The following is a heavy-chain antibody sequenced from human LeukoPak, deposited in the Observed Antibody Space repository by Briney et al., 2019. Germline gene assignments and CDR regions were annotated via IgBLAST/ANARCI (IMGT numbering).Heavy chain of an antibody. CDR2: ISVYNGNT. CDR1: GFTFINHG. J-gene: IGHJ4*02. V-gene: IGHV1-18*01. CDR3: ARDRGGATVTSYFEY. D-gene: IGHD4-17*01. Sequence: ASVKVSCKASGFTFINHGISWVRQAPGQGLEWMGWISVYNGNTKYTQDLQGRVTMTTDTSTTTAYMEVRSLRSDDTAVYYCARDRGGATVTSYFEYWGQGTLVTVSS.